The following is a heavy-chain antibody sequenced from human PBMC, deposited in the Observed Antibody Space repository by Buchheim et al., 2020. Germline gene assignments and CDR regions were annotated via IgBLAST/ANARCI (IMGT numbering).Heavy chain of an antibody. CDR2: INHSGST. CDR1: GGSFSGYY. Sequence: QVQLQQWGAGLLKPSETLSLTCAVYGGSFSGYYWSWIRQPPGKGLEWIGEINHSGSTNYNPSLKSRVTISVDTSKNKFSLKLSSVTAADTAVYYCARAFFGVVRGWFDPWGQGTL. V-gene: IGHV4-34*01. D-gene: IGHD3-3*01. J-gene: IGHJ5*02. CDR3: ARAFFGVVRGWFDP.